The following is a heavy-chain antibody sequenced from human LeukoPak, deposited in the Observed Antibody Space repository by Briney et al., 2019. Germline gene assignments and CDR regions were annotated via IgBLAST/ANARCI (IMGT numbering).Heavy chain of an antibody. CDR3: ARASIAARLTWGA. J-gene: IGHJ5*02. V-gene: IGHV1-69*13. CDR2: IITIFGTA. CDR1: GGTFSSYA. Sequence: SVKVSCKASGGTFSSYAISWVRQAPGQGLEWMGGIITIFGTAKYAQKFQGRVTITADESTSTAYMELSSLRSEDTAVYYCARASIAARLTWGAWGQGTLVTVSS. D-gene: IGHD6-6*01.